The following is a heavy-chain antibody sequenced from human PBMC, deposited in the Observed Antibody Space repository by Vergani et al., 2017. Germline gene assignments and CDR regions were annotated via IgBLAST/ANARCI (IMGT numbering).Heavy chain of an antibody. CDR3: ARDGGVEVAFDI. J-gene: IGHJ3*02. CDR2: IIPIFGTA. Sequence: QVQLVQSGAEVKQPGSSVKVSCKASGGTFSSYAISWVRQAPGQGREWMGRIIPIFGTANYAQKVQGRVTITSDKSTSTAYMELSSLRSEDTAVYYCARDGGVEVAFDIWGQGTMVTVSS. D-gene: IGHD2-21*01. V-gene: IGHV1-69*14. CDR1: GGTFSSYA.